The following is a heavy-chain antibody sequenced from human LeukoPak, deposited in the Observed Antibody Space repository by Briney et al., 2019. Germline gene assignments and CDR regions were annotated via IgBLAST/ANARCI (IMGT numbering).Heavy chain of an antibody. CDR3: ARDYPPD. CDR2: INSDGKTT. CDR1: GFTFSNSW. J-gene: IGHJ4*02. Sequence: GGSLRLSCAASGFTFSNSWMHWVRQAPGKGLVWVSRINSDGKTTTYADSVKGRFTISRDNAENTLYLQMNSLSAEDTAVYYCARDYPPDWGQGTLVTVSA. V-gene: IGHV3-74*01.